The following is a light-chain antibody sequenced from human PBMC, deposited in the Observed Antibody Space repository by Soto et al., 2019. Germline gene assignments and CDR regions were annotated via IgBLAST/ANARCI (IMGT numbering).Light chain of an antibody. J-gene: IGKJ1*01. CDR2: SAS. V-gene: IGKV1-39*01. CDR1: QTVVTY. CDR3: QQSYTPPWT. Sequence: DIQMTQSPSSLAASVGDRVTITCRASQTVVTYLNWCQQTPGKAPNVLMYSASRLQIRVPSRFRGSGYGTAFTLTISSLQPEDFVSYFCQQSYTPPWTFGQATKVEI.